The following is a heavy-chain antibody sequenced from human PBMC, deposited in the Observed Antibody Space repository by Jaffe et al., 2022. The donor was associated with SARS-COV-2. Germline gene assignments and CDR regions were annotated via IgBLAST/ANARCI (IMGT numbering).Heavy chain of an antibody. CDR2: IYYSGST. CDR3: ARDISGWYGANWYFDL. V-gene: IGHV4-59*01. CDR1: GGSISSYY. J-gene: IGHJ2*01. Sequence: QVQLQESGPGLVKPSETLSLTCTVSGGSISSYYWSWIRQPPGKGLEWIGYIYYSGSTNYNPSLKSRVTISVDTSKNQFSLKLSSVTAADTAVYYCARDISGWYGANWYFDLWGRGTLVTVSS. D-gene: IGHD6-19*01.